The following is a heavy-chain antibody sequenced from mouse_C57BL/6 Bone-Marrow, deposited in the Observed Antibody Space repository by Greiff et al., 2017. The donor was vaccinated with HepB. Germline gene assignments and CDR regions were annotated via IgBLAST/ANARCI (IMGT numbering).Heavy chain of an antibody. CDR3: ALTGTAWFAY. V-gene: IGHV1-61*01. D-gene: IGHD4-1*01. Sequence: QVQLQHPGAELVKPGASVKMSCKASGYTFTSYWITWVKQRPGQGLEWIGNIDPSDSETHYNQKFKDKATLTVDKSSSTAYMQLSSLTSEDSAVYYCALTGTAWFAYWGQGTLVTVSA. CDR2: IDPSDSET. J-gene: IGHJ3*01. CDR1: GYTFTSYW.